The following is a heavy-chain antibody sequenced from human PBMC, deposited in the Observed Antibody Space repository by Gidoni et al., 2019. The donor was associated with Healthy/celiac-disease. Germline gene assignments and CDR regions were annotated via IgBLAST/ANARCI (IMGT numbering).Heavy chain of an antibody. CDR2: IYHSGST. CDR1: GYSISSGYY. V-gene: IGHV4-38-2*02. J-gene: IGHJ3*02. CDR3: ARVPDGNYEILTGYREFDI. Sequence: QVQLQESGPGLVTPSETLSLTCTVSGYSISSGYYWGWIRQPPGKGLGWIWSIYHSGSTYYNPYLKSRVTISVDTSKNQFSLKLSSVTAADTAVYYCARVPDGNYEILTGYREFDIWGQGTMVTVSS. D-gene: IGHD3-9*01.